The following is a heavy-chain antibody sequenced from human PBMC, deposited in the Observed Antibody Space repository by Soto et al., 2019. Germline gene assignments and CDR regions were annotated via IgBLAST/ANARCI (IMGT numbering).Heavy chain of an antibody. D-gene: IGHD3-10*01. CDR3: ARDASLLWFPNWFDP. CDR2: ISSSSSTI. CDR1: GFTFSSYS. Sequence: PGGSLRLSCAASGFTFSSYSMNWVRQAPGKGLEWVSYISSSSSTIYYADSVKGRFTISRDNAKNSLYLQMNSLRAEDTAVYYCARDASLLWFPNWFDPWGQGTLVTVSS. V-gene: IGHV3-48*01. J-gene: IGHJ5*02.